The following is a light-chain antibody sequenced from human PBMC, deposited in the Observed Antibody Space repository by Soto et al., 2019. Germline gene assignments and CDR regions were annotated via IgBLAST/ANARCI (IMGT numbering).Light chain of an antibody. J-gene: IGKJ1*01. CDR3: LQDYDYPRT. V-gene: IGKV1-6*01. CDR2: AAS. CDR1: QGIRDE. Sequence: AIQMTQSPSSLSAAGGEGVTMTCRASQGIRDELGWYQQKAGKAPNLLISAASRLQSGVPSRFSGRGSGTDFTLTISSLQPEDFATYYCLQDYDYPRTFGQGTKGGYQ.